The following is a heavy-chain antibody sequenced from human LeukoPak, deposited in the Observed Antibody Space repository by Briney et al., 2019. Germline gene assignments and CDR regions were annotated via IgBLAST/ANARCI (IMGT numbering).Heavy chain of an antibody. V-gene: IGHV1-18*01. CDR3: ARLTATQFDY. J-gene: IGHJ4*02. CDR2: ISAYNGNT. CDR1: GGSFSSYA. Sequence: ASVKVSCKASGGSFSSYAISWVRQAPGQGLEWMGWISAYNGNTNYAQKLQGRVTMTTDTSTSTAYMELRSLRSDDTAVYYCARLTATQFDYWGQGTLVTVSS.